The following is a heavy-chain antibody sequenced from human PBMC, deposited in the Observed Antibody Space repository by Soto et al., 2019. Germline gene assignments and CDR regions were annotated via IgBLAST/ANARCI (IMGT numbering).Heavy chain of an antibody. CDR3: ARRRYFDTLLDP. Sequence: GESLKISCKASGYTFGTYWIGWVRQISGKGLEWMGITYPDESQTPYGPAFQGQVTISVDKSISTVYLQWSSLKASDTATYYCARRRYFDTLLDPWGQGTLVTVSS. J-gene: IGHJ5*02. V-gene: IGHV5-51*01. CDR2: TYPDESQT. CDR1: GYTFGTYW. D-gene: IGHD3-9*01.